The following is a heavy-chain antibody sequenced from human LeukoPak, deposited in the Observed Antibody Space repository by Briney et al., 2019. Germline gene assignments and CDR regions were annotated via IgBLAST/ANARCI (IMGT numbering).Heavy chain of an antibody. CDR3: ARGDRDLYCSSTSCYPVL. CDR1: GFTFDDYG. D-gene: IGHD2-2*01. CDR2: INWNGGST. Sequence: SGGSLRLSCAASGFTFDDYGMSWVRQAPGKGLEWASGINWNGGSTGYADSVKGRFTISRDNAKNSLYLQMNSLRAEDTAVYYCARGDRDLYCSSTSCYPVLGGQGTLVTVSS. J-gene: IGHJ4*02. V-gene: IGHV3-20*04.